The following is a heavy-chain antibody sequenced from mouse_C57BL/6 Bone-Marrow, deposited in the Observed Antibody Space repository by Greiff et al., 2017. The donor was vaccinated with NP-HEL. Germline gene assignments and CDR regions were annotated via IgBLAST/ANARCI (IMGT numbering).Heavy chain of an antibody. D-gene: IGHD4-1*01. CDR3: ARDATGAGYFEC. J-gene: IGHJ2*01. CDR1: GFTFSDFY. V-gene: IGHV7-1*01. CDR2: SRNKANDYTT. Sequence: EVKVVESGGGLVQSGRSLRLSCATSGFTFSDFYMEWVRQAPGTGLEWIAASRNKANDYTTAYSAAVKGRFIVSRDTSPSILYLLMIALRAEDTAVYYCARDATGAGYFECWGQGTTLTVSS.